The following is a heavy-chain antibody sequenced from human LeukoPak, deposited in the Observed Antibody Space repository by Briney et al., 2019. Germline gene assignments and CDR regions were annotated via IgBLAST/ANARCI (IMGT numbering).Heavy chain of an antibody. D-gene: IGHD3-10*01. Sequence: ASVKVSCKASGYTFTSSDINWVRQATGQGLEWMGWMNPHSGNTGYAQKFQGRVTMTRKTSISTAYMELSSLRSEDTAVYYCASGVHVDGSGSYYLDYWGQGTLVTVSS. CDR3: ASGVHVDGSGSYYLDY. V-gene: IGHV1-8*01. J-gene: IGHJ4*02. CDR2: MNPHSGNT. CDR1: GYTFTSSD.